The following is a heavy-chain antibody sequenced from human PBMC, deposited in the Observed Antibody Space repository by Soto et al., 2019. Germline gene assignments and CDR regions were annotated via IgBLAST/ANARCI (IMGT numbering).Heavy chain of an antibody. J-gene: IGHJ4*02. D-gene: IGHD3-3*02. V-gene: IGHV4-39*01. CDR3: ARLPSRHLVDY. Sequence: SETLSLTCTVSGSSINSSGYYWGWIRQPPGKGLEWIGSMFYGVSTYYNPSLKSRVTVSVDTSKNQFSLNLRSVAAADTAVYYCARLPSRHLVDYWGQGTLVTVSS. CDR2: MFYGVST. CDR1: GSSINSSGYY.